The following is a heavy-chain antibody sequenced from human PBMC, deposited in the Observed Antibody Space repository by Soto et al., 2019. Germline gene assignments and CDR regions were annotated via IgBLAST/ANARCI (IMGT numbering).Heavy chain of an antibody. Sequence: EVQLLESGGGLVQPGGSLRLSCAASGFTFSNYAMTWVRQGPGKGLEWVSGISGSGGSTSYADSVKGRFTISRDNSKNTLYLQMNSLRVEDTAIYYCAKGAYGSGSYDCWGPGTLVTVSS. J-gene: IGHJ4*02. CDR3: AKGAYGSGSYDC. V-gene: IGHV3-23*01. CDR1: GFTFSNYA. D-gene: IGHD3-10*01. CDR2: ISGSGGST.